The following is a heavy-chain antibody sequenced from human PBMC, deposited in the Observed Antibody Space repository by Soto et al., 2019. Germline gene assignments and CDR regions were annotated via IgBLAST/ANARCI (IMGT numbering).Heavy chain of an antibody. V-gene: IGHV4-34*01. D-gene: IGHD3-10*01. CDR3: ARASRGSGSTRYYYYYYGMDV. CDR2: INHSGST. J-gene: IGHJ6*02. Sequence: ASETLSLTCAVYGGSFSGYYWSWIRQPPGKGLEWIGEINHSGSTNYNPSLKSRVTISVDTSKNQFSLKLSSVTAADTAVYYCARASRGSGSTRYYYYYYGMDVWGQGTTVTVSS. CDR1: GGSFSGYY.